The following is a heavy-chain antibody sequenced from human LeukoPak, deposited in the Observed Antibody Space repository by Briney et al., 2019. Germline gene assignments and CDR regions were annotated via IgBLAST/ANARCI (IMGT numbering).Heavy chain of an antibody. J-gene: IGHJ4*02. V-gene: IGHV4-34*01. CDR2: INHSGST. CDR1: GGSFSGYY. D-gene: IGHD4-11*01. CDR3: ARGIEYSNYLVY. Sequence: NPSETLSLTCAVYGGSFSGYYWSWIRQPPGKGLEWIGEINHSGSTNYNPSLKSRVTISVDTSKNQFSLKLSSVTAADRAVYYCARGIEYSNYLVYWGQGILVTVSS.